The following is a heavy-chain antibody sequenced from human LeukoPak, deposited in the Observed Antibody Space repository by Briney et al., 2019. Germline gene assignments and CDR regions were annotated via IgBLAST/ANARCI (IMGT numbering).Heavy chain of an antibody. V-gene: IGHV1-24*01. J-gene: IGHJ4*02. CDR2: FDPEDGET. CDR3: ATHRSVDAAMALDY. D-gene: IGHD5-18*01. CDR1: GYTLTELS. Sequence: ASVKVSCKVSGYTLTELSMHWVRQAPGKGLEWMGGFDPEDGETIYAQKFQGRVTMTEDTSTDTAYMELSSLSSADTAVYYCATHRSVDAAMALDYWGQGTLVTVSS.